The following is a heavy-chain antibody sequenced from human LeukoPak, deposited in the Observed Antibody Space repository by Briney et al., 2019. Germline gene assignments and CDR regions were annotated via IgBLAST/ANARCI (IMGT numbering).Heavy chain of an antibody. V-gene: IGHV1-2*02. CDR2: INPNSGGT. CDR1: GYTFTGYY. J-gene: IGHJ3*02. Sequence: ASVKVSCKASGYTFTGYYMHWVRQAPGQGLEWMGWINPNSGGTNYAQKFQGRVTMTRDTSISTAYMELSRLRSDDTAVYYCARGDDYGGNSGLVGAFDIWGQGTMVTVSS. CDR3: ARGDDYGGNSGLVGAFDI. D-gene: IGHD4-23*01.